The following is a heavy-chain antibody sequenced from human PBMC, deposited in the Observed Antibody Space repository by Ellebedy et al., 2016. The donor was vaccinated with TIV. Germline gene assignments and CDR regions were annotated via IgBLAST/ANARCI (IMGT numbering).Heavy chain of an antibody. V-gene: IGHV4-34*01. D-gene: IGHD3-10*01. Sequence: SETLSLXCAVYGGSFSGYYWSWIRQPPGKGLEWIGEINHSGSTNYNPSLKSRVTISVDTSKNQFSLKLSSVTAADTAVYYCARDQDYYGSAKEAWFDPWGQGTLVTVSS. CDR3: ARDQDYYGSAKEAWFDP. CDR2: INHSGST. J-gene: IGHJ5*02. CDR1: GGSFSGYY.